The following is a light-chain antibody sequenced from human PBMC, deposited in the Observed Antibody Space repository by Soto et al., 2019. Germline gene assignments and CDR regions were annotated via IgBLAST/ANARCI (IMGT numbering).Light chain of an antibody. J-gene: IGKJ1*01. CDR3: QQYNSYST. CDR2: KAS. V-gene: IGKV1-5*03. CDR1: QSISSW. Sequence: DIQMTQSPSTLSASEGDRVTITCRASQSISSWLAWYQQKPGKAPKLLIYKASSLESGVPSRFSGSGSGTEFTLTISSLQPDDFATYYCQQYNSYSTFGQGTKV.